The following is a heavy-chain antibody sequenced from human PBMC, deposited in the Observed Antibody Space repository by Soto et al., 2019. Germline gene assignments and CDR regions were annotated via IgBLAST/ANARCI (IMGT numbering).Heavy chain of an antibody. Sequence: GGSLRHSSAASGFTFSSYGMHWVRQAPDKGLEWVAIIWYDGSNKYYADSVKGRFTISRDNSKTTLYLQKISLRAEDTAVYYCARGFGSGSYYQGPHFDYWVQGTLVTVSS. CDR2: IWYDGSNK. J-gene: IGHJ4*02. CDR3: ARGFGSGSYYQGPHFDY. V-gene: IGHV3-33*01. CDR1: GFTFSSYG. D-gene: IGHD3-10*01.